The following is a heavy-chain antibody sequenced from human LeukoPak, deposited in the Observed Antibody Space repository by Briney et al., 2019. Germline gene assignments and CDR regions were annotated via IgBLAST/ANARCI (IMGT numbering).Heavy chain of an antibody. CDR3: ASCRAYCGY. J-gene: IGHJ4*02. D-gene: IGHD2-21*01. V-gene: IGHV4-39*01. CDR2: IYYSGST. Sequence: PSETQSLTCTVSGGSISSSSYYWGWIRQPPGKGLEWIGSIYYSGSTYYNPSLKSRVTISVDTSKNQFSLKLSSVTAADTAVYYCASCRAYCGYWGQGTLVTVSS. CDR1: GGSISSSSYY.